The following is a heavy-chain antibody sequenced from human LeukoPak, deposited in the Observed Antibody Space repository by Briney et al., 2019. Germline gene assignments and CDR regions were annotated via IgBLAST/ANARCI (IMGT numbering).Heavy chain of an antibody. CDR2: INPSGGST. J-gene: IGHJ6*03. CDR1: GYTFISYY. CDR3: AKGSARSTYYYGSGSYFRGYDMDV. Sequence: ASVTVSCKASGYTFISYYMHWVRQAPGQGLEWMGIINPSGGSTSYAQKFQGRVTMNRDMSTSTVYMELSSLRAEDTAVYYCAKGSARSTYYYGSGSYFRGYDMDVWGKGTTVTISS. V-gene: IGHV1-46*01. D-gene: IGHD3-10*01.